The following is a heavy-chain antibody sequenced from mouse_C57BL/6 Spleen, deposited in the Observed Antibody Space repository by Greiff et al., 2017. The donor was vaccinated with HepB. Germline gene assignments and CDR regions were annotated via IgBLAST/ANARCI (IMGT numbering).Heavy chain of an antibody. Sequence: QVQLQQSGPELVKPGASVKISCKASGYAFSSSCMNWVKQRPGKGLEWIGRIYPGDGDTNYNGKFKGKATLTADKSSSTAYMQLSSLTSEDSAVYFCARSSGYWFAYWGQGTLVTVSA. CDR3: ARSSGYWFAY. V-gene: IGHV1-82*01. CDR2: IYPGDGDT. J-gene: IGHJ3*01. D-gene: IGHD3-2*02. CDR1: GYAFSSSC.